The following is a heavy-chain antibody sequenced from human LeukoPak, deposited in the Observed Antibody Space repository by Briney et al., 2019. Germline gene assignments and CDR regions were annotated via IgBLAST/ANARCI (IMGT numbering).Heavy chain of an antibody. J-gene: IGHJ3*02. Sequence: GASVKVSCKASGGTFSSYAISWVRQAPGQGLEWMGGIIPIFGTANYAQKFQGRVTITTDESTSTAYMELSSLRSEDTAVYYCARERSRDGYNSDAFDIWGQGTMVTVPS. V-gene: IGHV1-69*05. CDR3: ARERSRDGYNSDAFDI. CDR2: IIPIFGTA. CDR1: GGTFSSYA. D-gene: IGHD5-24*01.